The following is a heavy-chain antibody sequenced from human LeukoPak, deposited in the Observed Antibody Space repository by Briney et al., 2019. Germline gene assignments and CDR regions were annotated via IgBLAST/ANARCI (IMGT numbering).Heavy chain of an antibody. Sequence: GKSLRLSCAASGFSFNNYAMYWVRQAPGKGLEWVVLISYDGGDKYYAESMKGRITISRDNAENTLYLQMNNLQPDDTAFYFCVKEGVEYSYSYGDYWGQGTLVTVSS. CDR2: ISYDGGDK. J-gene: IGHJ4*02. CDR1: GFSFNNYA. D-gene: IGHD3-16*01. V-gene: IGHV3-30*18. CDR3: VKEGVEYSYSYGDY.